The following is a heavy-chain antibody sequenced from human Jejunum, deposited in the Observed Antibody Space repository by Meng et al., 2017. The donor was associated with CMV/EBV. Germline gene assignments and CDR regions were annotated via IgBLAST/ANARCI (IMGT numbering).Heavy chain of an antibody. D-gene: IGHD1-26*01. CDR3: AKGGSGSYPTYGMDV. Sequence: GLTFSNYGMHWIRQAPGKGLEWVAFIRFDGSYKYYADSVKGRFTISRDNSKNTLYLQMNSLRAEDTAVYYCAKGGSGSYPTYGMDVWGQGTTVTVSS. CDR2: IRFDGSYK. CDR1: GLTFSNYG. V-gene: IGHV3-30*02. J-gene: IGHJ6*02.